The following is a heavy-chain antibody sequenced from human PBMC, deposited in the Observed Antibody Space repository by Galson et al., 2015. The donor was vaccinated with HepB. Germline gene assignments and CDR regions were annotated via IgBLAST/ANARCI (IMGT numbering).Heavy chain of an antibody. J-gene: IGHJ3*02. Sequence: LSLTCTVSGGSISSGSYYWSWIRQPAGKGLEWIGRIYTSGSTNYNPSLKSRVTMSVDTSKNQFSLKLSSVTAADTAVYYCARGYCSSTSCSPWAIAVAVSDAFDIWGQGTMFTVSS. D-gene: IGHD2-2*01. V-gene: IGHV4-61*02. CDR1: GGSISSGSYY. CDR3: ARGYCSSTSCSPWAIAVAVSDAFDI. CDR2: IYTSGST.